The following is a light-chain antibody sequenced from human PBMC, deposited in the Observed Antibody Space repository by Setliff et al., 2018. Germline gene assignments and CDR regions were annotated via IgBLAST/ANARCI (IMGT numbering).Light chain of an antibody. J-gene: IGLJ3*02. CDR2: GNS. CDR1: SSNIGSNT. Sequence: QSVLTQPPSASGTPGQRVTISCSGSSSNIGSNTVSWYQQLPGTAPRLLMYGNSQRPSGVPDRFSGSKSGTSASLAISGLQSEDESDYYCGAWDDGLRAGVFGGGTK. CDR3: GAWDDGLRAGV. V-gene: IGLV1-44*01.